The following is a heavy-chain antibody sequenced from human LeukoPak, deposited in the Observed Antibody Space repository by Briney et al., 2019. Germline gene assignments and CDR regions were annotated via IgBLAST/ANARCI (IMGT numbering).Heavy chain of an antibody. CDR3: ARFDDYGGNGLDY. V-gene: IGHV3-30-3*01. CDR2: ISYDGSNK. Sequence: GGSLRLSCAASGLTFSSYAMHWVRQAPGKGLEWVAVISYDGSNKYYADSVKGRFTISRDNSKNTLYLQMNSLRAEDTAVYYCARFDDYGGNGLDYWGQGTLVTVSS. J-gene: IGHJ4*02. CDR1: GLTFSSYA. D-gene: IGHD4-23*01.